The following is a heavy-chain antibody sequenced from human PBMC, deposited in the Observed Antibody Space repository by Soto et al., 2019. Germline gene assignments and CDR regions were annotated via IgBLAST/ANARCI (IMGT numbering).Heavy chain of an antibody. Sequence: EVQLVESGGGLVQPGGSMRLSCAASGFTFSSYDMHWVRQATGKGLEWVSAIGTAGDTYYPGAVKGRFTISRENAKNSLYLQMNSLRAGDTAVYYCARQGNVYDLGFRPIGNYYYYYDTDFWVKGTTVTVSS. J-gene: IGHJ6*03. D-gene: IGHD5-12*01. V-gene: IGHV3-13*01. CDR2: IGTAGDT. CDR1: GFTFSSYD. CDR3: ARQGNVYDLGFRPIGNYYYYYDTDF.